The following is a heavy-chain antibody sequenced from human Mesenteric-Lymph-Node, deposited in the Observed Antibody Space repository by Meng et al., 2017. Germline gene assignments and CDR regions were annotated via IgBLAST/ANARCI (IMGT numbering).Heavy chain of an antibody. D-gene: IGHD6-13*01. J-gene: IGHJ6*02. Sequence: SLKISCAASGFTFDDYVMHWVRQAPGKGLEWVSGISWNSGNIGYADSVKGRFTISRDNAKNSLYLQMNSLRAEDMALYYCAKDKGLGSSRTKTYYYYYYGMDVWGQGTTVTVSS. CDR1: GFTFDDYV. CDR2: ISWNSGNI. V-gene: IGHV3-9*03. CDR3: AKDKGLGSSRTKTYYYYYYGMDV.